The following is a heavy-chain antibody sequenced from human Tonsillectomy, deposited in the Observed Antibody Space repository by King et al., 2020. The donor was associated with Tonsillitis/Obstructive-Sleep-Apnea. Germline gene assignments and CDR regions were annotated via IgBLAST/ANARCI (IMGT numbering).Heavy chain of an antibody. J-gene: IGHJ4*02. CDR1: GGSISSSSYY. Sequence: QLQESGPGLVKPSETLSLTCTVSGGSISSSSYYWGWIRQPPGKGLEWIGTIYYSGSTYYNPSLKSRVAISVDTSKSPFSLKLSSVTAADTAVYYCARHDYSNYGPNFDYWGQGTLVTVSS. CDR3: ARHDYSNYGPNFDY. D-gene: IGHD4-11*01. V-gene: IGHV4-39*01. CDR2: IYYSGST.